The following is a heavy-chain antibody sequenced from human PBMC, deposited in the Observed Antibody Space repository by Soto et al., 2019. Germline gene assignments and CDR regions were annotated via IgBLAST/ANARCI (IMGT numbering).Heavy chain of an antibody. Sequence: QVPLVQSGAEVKKPEASVKVSCKASGYTFTSYGISWVRQAPGQVLEWMGWISAYNGNTNYAQKLQGRVTMTTDTSTSTAYMELRSLRSDDTDVYYCARSWAGYGDYYMDVWGKGTTVNGSS. CDR1: GYTFTSYG. CDR3: ARSWAGYGDYYMDV. D-gene: IGHD4-17*01. V-gene: IGHV1-18*01. CDR2: ISAYNGNT. J-gene: IGHJ6*03.